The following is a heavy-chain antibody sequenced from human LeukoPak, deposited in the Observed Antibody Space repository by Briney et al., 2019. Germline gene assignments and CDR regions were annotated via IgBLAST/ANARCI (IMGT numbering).Heavy chain of an antibody. CDR1: RFTFSSYG. Sequence: GGSLRLSCAASRFTFSSYGMHWVRQAPGKGLEWVAYIQYDGSNEQYADSVKGRFSISRDNSKNTLYLQMNSLRAEDTAVYYCAKDLRGTVTTSDFDYWGQGTLVTVSS. CDR2: IQYDGSNE. V-gene: IGHV3-30*02. J-gene: IGHJ4*02. CDR3: AKDLRGTVTTSDFDY. D-gene: IGHD4-17*01.